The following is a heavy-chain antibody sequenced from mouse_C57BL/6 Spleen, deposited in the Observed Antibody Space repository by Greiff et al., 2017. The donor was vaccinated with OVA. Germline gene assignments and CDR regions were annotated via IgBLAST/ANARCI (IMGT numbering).Heavy chain of an antibody. V-gene: IGHV5-17*01. CDR1: GFTFSDYG. CDR2: ISSGSSTI. Sequence: EVHLVESGGGLVKPGGSLKLSCAASGFTFSDYGMHWVRQAPEKGLEWVAYISSGSSTIYYADTVKGRFTISRDNAKNTLFLQMTSLRSEDTAMYYCARYYGSSHFDYWGQGTTLTVSS. D-gene: IGHD1-1*01. J-gene: IGHJ2*01. CDR3: ARYYGSSHFDY.